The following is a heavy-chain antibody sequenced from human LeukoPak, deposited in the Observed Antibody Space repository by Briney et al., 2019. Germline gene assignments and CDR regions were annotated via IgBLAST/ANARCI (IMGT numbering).Heavy chain of an antibody. CDR3: ASLHYYGLGSYPYYYGMDV. CDR2: IYSGGST. D-gene: IGHD3-10*01. J-gene: IGHJ6*02. V-gene: IGHV3-66*02. CDR1: GFTVSSNY. Sequence: GGSLRLSCAASGFTVSSNYMSWVRQAPGKGLEWVSVIYSGGSTYYADSVKGRFTISRDNSKNTLYLQMNSLRAEDTAVYYCASLHYYGLGSYPYYYGMDVWGQGTTVTVSS.